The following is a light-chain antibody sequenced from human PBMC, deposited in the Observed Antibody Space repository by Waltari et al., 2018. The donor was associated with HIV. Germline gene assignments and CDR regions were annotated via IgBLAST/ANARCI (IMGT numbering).Light chain of an antibody. CDR3: CSYAGTSTYV. CDR1: SSDVTSYNL. CDR2: AVT. J-gene: IGLJ1*01. V-gene: IGLV2-23*02. Sequence: QSALPQPASVPGSPGQSIPISCTGTSSDVTSYNLVSWYQHHRGKAPKVMIYAVTKRPSGVSDRFSGSKSGNTASLTISGLQAEDEADYYCCSYAGTSTYVFGTGTKVTVL.